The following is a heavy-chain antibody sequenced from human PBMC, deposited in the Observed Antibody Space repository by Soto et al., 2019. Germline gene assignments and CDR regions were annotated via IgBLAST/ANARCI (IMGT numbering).Heavy chain of an antibody. Sequence: ASVKVSCKASGYTFTGYYMHWVRQAPGQGLEWMGWINPNSGGTNYAQKFQGRVTMTRDTSISTAYMELGRLRAEDTAVYFCTSGLVPITYWGQGTLVTVSS. CDR3: TSGLVPITY. J-gene: IGHJ4*02. CDR2: INPNSGGT. D-gene: IGHD1-20*01. CDR1: GYTFTGYY. V-gene: IGHV1-2*02.